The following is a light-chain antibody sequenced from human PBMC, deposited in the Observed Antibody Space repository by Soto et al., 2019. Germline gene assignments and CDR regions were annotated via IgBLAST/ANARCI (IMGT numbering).Light chain of an antibody. V-gene: IGLV2-23*02. CDR3: CSYAGSSTYV. Sequence: QSALTQPASVSGSPGQSITISCTGTSSDGGSYNLVSWYQQHPGKAPKLMIYEVSKRPSGVYNRFSGSKSGNTASLTISGLQAEDEADYYCCSYAGSSTYVFGTGTKVTVL. CDR1: SSDGGSYNL. J-gene: IGLJ1*01. CDR2: EVS.